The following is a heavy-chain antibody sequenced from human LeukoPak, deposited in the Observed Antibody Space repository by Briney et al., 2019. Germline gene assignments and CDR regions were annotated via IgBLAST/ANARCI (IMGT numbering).Heavy chain of an antibody. V-gene: IGHV3-30*02. CDR1: GFTFSSYG. CDR2: IRYDGSNK. J-gene: IGHJ5*02. D-gene: IGHD6-19*01. CDR3: AKDTSRSGWYNWFDP. Sequence: RTGGSLRLSCAASGFTFSSYGMHWVRQAPGKGLEWVAFIRYDGSNKYYADSVKGRFTISRDNSKNTLYLQMNSLRAEDTAVYYCAKDTSRSGWYNWFDPWGQGTLVTVSS.